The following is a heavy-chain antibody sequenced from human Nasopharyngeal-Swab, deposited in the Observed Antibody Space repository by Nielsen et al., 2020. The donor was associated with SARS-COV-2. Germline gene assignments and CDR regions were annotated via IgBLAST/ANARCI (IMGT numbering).Heavy chain of an antibody. J-gene: IGHJ6*03. CDR2: IYYSGST. Sequence: SETLSLTCTVSGGSISSYYWSWIRQPPGKGLEWIGYIYYSGSTNYNPSLKSRVTISVDTSKNQFSLKLSSVTAADTAVYYCARGGGSGSADYYYHYMDVWGKGTTVTVSS. D-gene: IGHD3-10*01. CDR3: ARGGGSGSADYYYHYMDV. CDR1: GGSISSYY. V-gene: IGHV4-59*01.